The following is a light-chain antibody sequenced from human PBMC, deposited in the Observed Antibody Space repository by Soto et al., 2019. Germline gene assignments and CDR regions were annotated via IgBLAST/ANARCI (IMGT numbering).Light chain of an antibody. V-gene: IGKV3-15*01. Sequence: EILMTQSPATLAVSPGERATLSCRASQSVSSSYLAWYQQKPGQAPRVLMYDASTRATGIPARFSGSGSGTEFTLSIGSLQSEDFAVYYCQQYNDWPPTFGQGTKVDIK. CDR3: QQYNDWPPT. CDR1: QSVSSSY. J-gene: IGKJ1*01. CDR2: DAS.